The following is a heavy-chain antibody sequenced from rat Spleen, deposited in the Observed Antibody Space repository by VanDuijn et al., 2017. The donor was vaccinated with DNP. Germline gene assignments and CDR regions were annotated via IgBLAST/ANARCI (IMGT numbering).Heavy chain of an antibody. CDR2: ITNTGAST. Sequence: EVQLVESGGGLVQPGRSLKLSCVASGFTFNNYWMTWIRQAPGKGLEWVASITNTGASTYYPDSVKGRFTISRDNAKSTLYLQMNSLRSEDTATYYCTRGYYDGYYHSDYWGQGVMVTVSS. V-gene: IGHV5-31*01. J-gene: IGHJ2*01. D-gene: IGHD1-12*03. CDR1: GFTFNNYW. CDR3: TRGYYDGYYHSDY.